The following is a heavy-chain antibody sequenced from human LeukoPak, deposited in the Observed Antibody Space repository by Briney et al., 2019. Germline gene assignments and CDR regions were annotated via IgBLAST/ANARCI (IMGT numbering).Heavy chain of an antibody. V-gene: IGHV4-31*03. Sequence: PSETLSLTCTVSGGSVSSGGYYWSWIRQHPGKGPEWIGYIFYSGSTHYNPSLKRRVTLSLDTSKNQFSLKLSSVTAADTAIYYCARVGGGHLGFDYWDQGTLVTVSS. CDR2: IFYSGST. CDR3: ARVGGGHLGFDY. J-gene: IGHJ4*02. CDR1: GGSVSSGGYY. D-gene: IGHD2-15*01.